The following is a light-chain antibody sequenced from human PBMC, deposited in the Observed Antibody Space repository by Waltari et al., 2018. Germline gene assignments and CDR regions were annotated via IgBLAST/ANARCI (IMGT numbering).Light chain of an antibody. CDR2: STS. CDR1: QTISIY. V-gene: IGKV1-39*01. Sequence: DIQMTQSPSSLSASVGDRVTISCRASQTISIYLNWYQQRPGKAPKRLVYSTSNLQTGVPSRFSGSGSGTDFTLTISSLQPEDFATYYCQQAYSTPPWTFGQGTKVEIK. J-gene: IGKJ1*01. CDR3: QQAYSTPPWT.